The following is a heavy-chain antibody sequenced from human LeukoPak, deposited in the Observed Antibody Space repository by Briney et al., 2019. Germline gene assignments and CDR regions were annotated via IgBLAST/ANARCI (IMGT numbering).Heavy chain of an antibody. J-gene: IGHJ2*01. Sequence: GGSLRLSCAASAFTFSSYAMSWVRQAPGKGLEWVSAVSGSGGSTYYADSVKGWFTISRDNSKNTLYLQMNSLRAEDTAEYYCAKTLRESSGREYFDLWGRGTLVTVSS. V-gene: IGHV3-23*01. D-gene: IGHD6-19*01. CDR1: AFTFSSYA. CDR2: VSGSGGST. CDR3: AKTLRESSGREYFDL.